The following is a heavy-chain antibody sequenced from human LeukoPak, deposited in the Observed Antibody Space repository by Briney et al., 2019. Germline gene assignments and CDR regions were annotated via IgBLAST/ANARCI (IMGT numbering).Heavy chain of an antibody. CDR2: IYHSGST. D-gene: IGHD4-17*01. CDR1: GYSISSGYY. V-gene: IGHV4-38-2*02. Sequence: SETLSLTCTVSGYSISSGYYWGWIRQPPGKGLEWIGSIYHSGSTYYNPSLKSRVTISVDTSKNQFSLKLSSVTAADTAVYYCARDRGYGDTLVWGQGTLVTVSS. CDR3: ARDRGYGDTLV. J-gene: IGHJ4*02.